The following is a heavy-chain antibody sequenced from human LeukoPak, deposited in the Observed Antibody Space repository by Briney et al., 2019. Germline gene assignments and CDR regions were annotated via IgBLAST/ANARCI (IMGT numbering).Heavy chain of an antibody. CDR2: IYYSGST. CDR3: AKKDYYYMDV. Sequence: SETLSLTCTVSGGSLSSGPYYWGWLRQPPGKGLEWIGSIYYSGSTSYNPSLRSRVTISVDMSDNQFSLKLRSVTAADTAVYYCAKKDYYYMDVWGKGTTVTVSS. V-gene: IGHV4-39*07. J-gene: IGHJ6*03. CDR1: GGSLSSGPYY.